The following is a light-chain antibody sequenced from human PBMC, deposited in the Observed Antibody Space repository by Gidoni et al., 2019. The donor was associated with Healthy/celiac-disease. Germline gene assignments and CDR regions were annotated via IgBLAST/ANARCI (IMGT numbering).Light chain of an antibody. CDR2: WAS. CDR1: QRVLYSSNNKNY. Sequence: DIVMTQSPDSLAVSLGERATINCKSSQRVLYSSNNKNYLAWYQQKPGQPAKLLIYWASTRESGVPDRFSGSGSGTDFTLTISSLQAEDVAVYYCQQYYSTMWTFGQGTKVEIK. V-gene: IGKV4-1*01. J-gene: IGKJ1*01. CDR3: QQYYSTMWT.